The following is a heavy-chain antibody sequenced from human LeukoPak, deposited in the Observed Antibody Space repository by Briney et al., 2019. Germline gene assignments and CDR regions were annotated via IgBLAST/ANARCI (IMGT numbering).Heavy chain of an antibody. Sequence: GWSLSVSCVASGFTFDDYSMHWVRQAPGKGREGVAGISWNSGSIGYADSVKGRFTISRDNAKNSLYLQMNSLRAEDTALYYCARVWPGQWVLRDAFDIWGQGTMVTVSS. CDR3: ARVWPGQWVLRDAFDI. CDR2: ISWNSGSI. D-gene: IGHD1-26*01. CDR1: GFTFDDYS. V-gene: IGHV3-9*01. J-gene: IGHJ3*02.